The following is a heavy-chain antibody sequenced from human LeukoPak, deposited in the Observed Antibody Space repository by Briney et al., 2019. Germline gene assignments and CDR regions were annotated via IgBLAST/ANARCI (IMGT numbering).Heavy chain of an antibody. CDR2: IYYSGST. D-gene: IGHD5-24*01. V-gene: IGHV4-39*07. Sequence: KPSETLSLTCTVSGGSISSSSYYWGWIRQPPGKGLEWIGSIYYSGSTYYNPSLKSRVTISVDTSKNQFSLKLSSVTAADTAVYYCARDRGIATSSDGELGTFDYWGQGTLVTVSS. CDR1: GGSISSSSYY. CDR3: ARDRGIATSSDGELGTFDY. J-gene: IGHJ4*02.